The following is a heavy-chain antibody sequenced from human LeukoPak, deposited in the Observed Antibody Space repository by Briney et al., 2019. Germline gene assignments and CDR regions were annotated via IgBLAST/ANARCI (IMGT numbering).Heavy chain of an antibody. Sequence: GGSLRLSCAASGFTLSSYAMHWVRQAPGKGLEYVSAISSNGGTTYYANSVKGRFTISRDNSKNTLYLQMGSLGAEDMAVYYCARDSVRGSTSLLNWFDPWGQGTLVTVSS. J-gene: IGHJ5*02. CDR1: GFTLSSYA. CDR2: ISSNGGTT. D-gene: IGHD2-2*01. CDR3: ARDSVRGSTSLLNWFDP. V-gene: IGHV3-64*01.